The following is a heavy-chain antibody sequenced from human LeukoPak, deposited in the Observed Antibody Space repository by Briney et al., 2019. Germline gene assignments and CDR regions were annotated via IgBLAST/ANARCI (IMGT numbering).Heavy chain of an antibody. V-gene: IGHV3-30*18. D-gene: IGHD2-21*01. CDR2: ISYDGSDE. CDR3: AKPHCVIPYYFDY. Sequence: PGRSPRLSCVASGITLSSYGMHWVRQAPGKGLEYVAFISYDGSDEYYADSVKGRFSISRDNSKNTLYLQMNSLRTDDTAVYYCAKPHCVIPYYFDYWGQGTLVTVSS. CDR1: GITLSSYG. J-gene: IGHJ4*02.